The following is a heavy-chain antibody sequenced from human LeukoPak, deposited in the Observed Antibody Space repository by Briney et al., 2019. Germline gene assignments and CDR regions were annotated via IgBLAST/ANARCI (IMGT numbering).Heavy chain of an antibody. D-gene: IGHD1-26*01. CDR1: GFNFSSYG. CDR2: ISYDGSHK. V-gene: IGHV3-30*18. CDR3: VKDRGSRSSYYYYGMDV. Sequence: GGSLRLSCAASGFNFSSYGMHWVRQAPGKGLEWVAVISYDGSHKDHVDSVKGRFTISRDNSKNTLYLQMNSLRAEDTAVSYCVKDRGSRSSYYYYGMDVWGQGTTVTVSS. J-gene: IGHJ6*02.